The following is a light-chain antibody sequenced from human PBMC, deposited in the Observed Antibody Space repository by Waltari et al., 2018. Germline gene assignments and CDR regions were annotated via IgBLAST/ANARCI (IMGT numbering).Light chain of an antibody. CDR1: QSLLHGSGNTF. CDR3: MQVRQTPWT. J-gene: IGKJ1*01. CDR2: LIS. Sequence: DIVMTQSPLSLSVTPGEPASISCKSSQSLLHGSGNTFLDWYLQKPGPSPQLLIYLISNRASGVPDRFSGSGSGTDFTLKISRVEAEDVGVYFCMQVRQTPWTFGQGTKVEIK. V-gene: IGKV2-28*01.